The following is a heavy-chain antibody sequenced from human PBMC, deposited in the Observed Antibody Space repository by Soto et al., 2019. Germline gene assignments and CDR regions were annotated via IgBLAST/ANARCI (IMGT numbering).Heavy chain of an antibody. Sequence: QVQLQESGPGLVKPSGTLSLSCAVSGGSITNTKWWTWVRQAPGNGLAWMGKISRSEGSTYNPSLKGRVALSRETSNNQFSLRLSSVTAADTDVYYCATQTISYTWDVWGQGTTVTVS. CDR3: ATQTISYTWDV. J-gene: IGHJ6*02. CDR1: GGSITNTKW. D-gene: IGHD1-1*01. V-gene: IGHV4-4*02. CDR2: ISRSEGS.